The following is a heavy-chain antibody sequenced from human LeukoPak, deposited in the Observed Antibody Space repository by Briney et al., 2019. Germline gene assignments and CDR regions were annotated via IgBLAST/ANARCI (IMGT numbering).Heavy chain of an antibody. CDR3: ARKSDSLLVREGDC. J-gene: IGHJ4*02. Sequence: GGSLRLSCAASGFTFNRNYMIWVRQAPGKGLECVSVIYSGGTTWYADSVKGRFTISRDTNTPYLQMNSLRAEDTAVYYCARKSDSLLVREGDCWGQGTLVTVSS. V-gene: IGHV3-66*01. D-gene: IGHD3-10*01. CDR2: IYSGGTT. CDR1: GFTFNRNY.